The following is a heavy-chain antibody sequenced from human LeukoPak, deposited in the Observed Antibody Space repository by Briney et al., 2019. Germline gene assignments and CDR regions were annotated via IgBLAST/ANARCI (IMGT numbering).Heavy chain of an antibody. CDR1: GGTVTSYA. CDR3: ARMILFSWQQMPGYFDS. CDR2: IIPVFDTT. Sequence: ASVKVSCKASGGTVTSYAISWVRQAPGQGLEWMGGIIPVFDTTDYAQKFQGRLTITADESTNTAYMELRSVRSEDTAVYYCARMILFSWQQMPGYFDSWGQGTLVTVSS. D-gene: IGHD6-13*01. J-gene: IGHJ4*02. V-gene: IGHV1-69*13.